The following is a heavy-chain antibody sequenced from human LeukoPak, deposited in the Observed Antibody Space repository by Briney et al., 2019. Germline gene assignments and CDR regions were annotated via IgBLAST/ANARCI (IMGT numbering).Heavy chain of an antibody. CDR3: ARLTVLGHHFDL. J-gene: IGHJ2*01. Sequence: PSQTLSLTCTVSGGSISSGGYYWSWIRQHPGKGLEWIGYIYYSGSTYYNPSLKSRVTISVDTSKNQFSLKLSSVTAADTAVYYCARLTVLGHHFDLWAVAPWSLSPQ. D-gene: IGHD2-8*01. CDR2: IYYSGST. CDR1: GGSISSGGYY. V-gene: IGHV4-31*03.